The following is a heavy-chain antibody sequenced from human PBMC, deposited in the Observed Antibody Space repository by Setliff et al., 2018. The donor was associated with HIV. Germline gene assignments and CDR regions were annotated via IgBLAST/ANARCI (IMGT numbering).Heavy chain of an antibody. CDR1: GGSFSGYY. D-gene: IGHD2-21*02. CDR2: INHSGST. Sequence: SETLSLTCAVYGGSFSGYYWSWIRQPPGKGLEWIGEINHSGSTNYNPSLKSRVTISVDMSKNQFSLKLNSVTAADTAVYYCARGEACGGGCHYAFELWGRGTMVTVSS. J-gene: IGHJ3*01. V-gene: IGHV4-34*01. CDR3: ARGEACGGGCHYAFEL.